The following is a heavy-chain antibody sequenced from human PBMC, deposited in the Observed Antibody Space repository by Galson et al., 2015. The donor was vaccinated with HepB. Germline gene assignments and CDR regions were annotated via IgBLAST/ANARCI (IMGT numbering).Heavy chain of an antibody. J-gene: IGHJ6*02. CDR2: IYPGDSDT. D-gene: IGHD1-1*01. V-gene: IGHV5-51*01. CDR3: ARRDRVTTGVSGYYYGMDV. CDR1: GYSFTSYW. Sequence: QSGAEVKKPGESLKISCTGSGYSFTSYWIGWVRQMPGKGLEWMGIIYPGDSDTRYSPSFQGQVTISADKSISTAYLQWSSLKASDTAMYYCARRDRVTTGVSGYYYGMDVWGQGTTVTVSS.